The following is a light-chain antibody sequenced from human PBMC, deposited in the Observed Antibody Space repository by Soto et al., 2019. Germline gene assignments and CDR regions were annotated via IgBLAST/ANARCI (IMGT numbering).Light chain of an antibody. J-gene: IGLJ2*01. CDR2: SND. CDR1: SSNIGMNS. CDR3: AAWDDTLGGHVA. V-gene: IGLV1-44*01. Sequence: QSVLTQSPSASGTPGQRVTISCSGKSSNIGMNSVNWYQQVPGSAPKLLLYSNDQRPSGVPHRISGSRSGTSASLAISELQSEDEADYYCAAWDDTLGGHVAFGGGTKVTVL.